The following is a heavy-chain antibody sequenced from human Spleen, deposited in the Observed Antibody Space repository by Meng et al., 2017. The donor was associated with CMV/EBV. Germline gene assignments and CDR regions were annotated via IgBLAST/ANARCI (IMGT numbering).Heavy chain of an antibody. CDR2: IKQDGSEK. D-gene: IGHD2-2*01. CDR3: ARDIVVVPAAIPRYYYYYGMDV. J-gene: IGHJ6*02. CDR1: GFTFSDHY. Sequence: GGSLRLSCAASGFTFSDHYMDWVRQAPGKGLEWVANIKQDGSEKYYVDSVKGRFTISRDNAKNSLYLQMNSLRAEDTAVYYCARDIVVVPAAIPRYYYYYGMDVWGQGTTVTVSS. V-gene: IGHV3-7*01.